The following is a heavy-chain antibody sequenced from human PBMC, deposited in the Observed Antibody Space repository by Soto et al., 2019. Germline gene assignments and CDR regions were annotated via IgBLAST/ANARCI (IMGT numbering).Heavy chain of an antibody. D-gene: IGHD2-15*01. CDR2: IYPGDSDT. Sequence: PGESLKISCKGSGYSFTSYWIGWVRQMPGKGLEWMGIIYPGDSDTRYSPSFQGQVTISADKSISTAYLQWSSLKASDTAMYYCARLLGYCSGGSCYGTRDYYGMDVWGQGTTVTVSS. CDR1: GYSFTSYW. CDR3: ARLLGYCSGGSCYGTRDYYGMDV. J-gene: IGHJ6*02. V-gene: IGHV5-51*01.